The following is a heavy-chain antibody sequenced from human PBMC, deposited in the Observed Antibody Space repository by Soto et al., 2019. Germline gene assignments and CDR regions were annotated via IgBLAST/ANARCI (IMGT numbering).Heavy chain of an antibody. D-gene: IGHD4-4*01. CDR2: IYHSGST. Sequence: SETLSLTCAVSGGSISSGGYSWSWIRQPPGKGLEWIGYIYHSGSTYYNPSLKSRVTISVDRSKNQFSLKLSSVTAADTAVYYCARDQLGENDYSNYWWFDPWGQGTLVTVSS. J-gene: IGHJ5*02. V-gene: IGHV4-30-2*01. CDR1: GGSISSGGYS. CDR3: ARDQLGENDYSNYWWFDP.